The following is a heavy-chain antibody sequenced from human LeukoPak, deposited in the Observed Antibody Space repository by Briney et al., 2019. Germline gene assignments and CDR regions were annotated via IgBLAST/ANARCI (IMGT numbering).Heavy chain of an antibody. CDR1: GGSFSGYY. V-gene: IGHV4-34*01. CDR3: ARVLSGYYYYYMDV. J-gene: IGHJ6*03. D-gene: IGHD3-10*01. CDR2: INHSGST. Sequence: SETLPLTCAVYGGSFSGYYWSWIRQPPGKGLEWIGEINHSGSTNYNPSLKSRVTISVDTSKNQFSLKLSSVTAADTAVYYCARVLSGYYYYYMDVWGKGTTVTVSS.